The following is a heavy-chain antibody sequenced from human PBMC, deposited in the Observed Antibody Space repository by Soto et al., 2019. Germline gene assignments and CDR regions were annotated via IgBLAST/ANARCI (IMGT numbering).Heavy chain of an antibody. CDR1: GYTFTSYA. CDR3: ARGAPFGELLDY. CDR2: INAGNGNT. J-gene: IGHJ4*02. Sequence: ASVKVSCKASGYTFTSYAMHWVRQAPGQRLEWMGWINAGNGNTKYSQKFQGRVTITRDTSASTAYMELSSLRSEDTAVYYCARGAPFGELLDYWGQGTLVTVSS. D-gene: IGHD3-10*01. V-gene: IGHV1-3*01.